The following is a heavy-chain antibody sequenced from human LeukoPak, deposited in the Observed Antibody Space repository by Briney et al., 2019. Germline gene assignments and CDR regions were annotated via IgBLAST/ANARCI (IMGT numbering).Heavy chain of an antibody. CDR1: GYSISSGYY. CDR3: ARVAGCSSTSCYGSWFDP. J-gene: IGHJ5*02. Sequence: SETLSLTCSVSGYSISSGYYWGWIRQPPGKGLEWIGSIYHSGSTYYNTSLKSRVTISVDTSKNQFSLKLSSVTAADTAVYYCARVAGCSSTSCYGSWFDPWGQGTLVTVSS. CDR2: IYHSGST. D-gene: IGHD2-2*01. V-gene: IGHV4-38-2*02.